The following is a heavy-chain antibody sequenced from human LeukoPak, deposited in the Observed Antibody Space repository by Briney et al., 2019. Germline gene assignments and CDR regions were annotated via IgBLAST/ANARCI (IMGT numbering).Heavy chain of an antibody. CDR1: GYTFTSYA. J-gene: IGHJ5*02. CDR3: ARVGEQWLETNWFDP. Sequence: GASVKVSCKASGYTFTSYAMNWVRQAPGQGLEWMGWINTNTGNPTYAQGFTGRFVFSLDTSVSTAYLQISSLKAEDTAVYYCARVGEQWLETNWFDPWGQGTLVTVSS. V-gene: IGHV7-4-1*02. CDR2: INTNTGNP. D-gene: IGHD6-19*01.